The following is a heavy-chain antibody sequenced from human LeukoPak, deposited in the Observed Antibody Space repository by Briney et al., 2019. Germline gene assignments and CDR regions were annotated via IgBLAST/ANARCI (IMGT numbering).Heavy chain of an antibody. CDR3: ARGVRLNPLGRPSYYFDY. D-gene: IGHD1-26*01. CDR1: GGTFSSYA. J-gene: IGHJ4*02. Sequence: SVTVSCKASGGTFSSYAISWVRQAPGHGREWMGGIIPIFGTANYAQKFQGRVTITADESTSTAYMELSSLRSEDTAVYYCARGVRLNPLGRPSYYFDYWGQGTLVTVSS. CDR2: IIPIFGTA. V-gene: IGHV1-69*01.